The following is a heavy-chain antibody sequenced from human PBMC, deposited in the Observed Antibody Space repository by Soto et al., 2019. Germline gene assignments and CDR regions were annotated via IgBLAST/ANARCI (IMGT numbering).Heavy chain of an antibody. D-gene: IGHD2-2*01. V-gene: IGHV1-24*01. Sequence: ASVKVSCKVSGYTLTELSMHWVRQAPGKGLEWMGGFDPEDGETIYAQKFQGRVNMTEDTSTDTAYMELSCLRFEDTAVYFCATVVVRLPAANPWFDPWGQGTLVTVSS. CDR1: GYTLTELS. CDR3: ATVVVRLPAANPWFDP. CDR2: FDPEDGET. J-gene: IGHJ5*02.